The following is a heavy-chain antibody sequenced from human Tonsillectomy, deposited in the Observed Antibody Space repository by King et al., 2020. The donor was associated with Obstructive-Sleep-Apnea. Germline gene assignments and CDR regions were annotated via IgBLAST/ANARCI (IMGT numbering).Heavy chain of an antibody. Sequence: VQLVESGGGLVKPGGSLRLSCAASGFTFSSYSMNWVRQAPGKGLEWVSSISSSSSYIYYADSVKGRFTISRDNAKNSLYLQMNSLRAEDTAVYYCAREGGRGGWYFYDYWGQGTLVTVSS. J-gene: IGHJ4*02. D-gene: IGHD6-19*01. V-gene: IGHV3-21*01. CDR2: ISSSSSYI. CDR1: GFTFSSYS. CDR3: AREGGRGGWYFYDY.